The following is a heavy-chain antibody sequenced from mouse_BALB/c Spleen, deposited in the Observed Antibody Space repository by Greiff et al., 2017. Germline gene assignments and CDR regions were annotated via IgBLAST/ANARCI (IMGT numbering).Heavy chain of an antibody. CDR2: INPNNGDT. Sequence: VQLKQSGPELVKPGASVKMSCKASGYTFTDYYMKWVKQSHGKSLEWIGDINPNNGDTFYNQKFKGKATLTVDKSSSTAYMQLNSLTSEDSAVYYCARRDDYGSGWDYAMDYWGQGTSVTVSS. D-gene: IGHD1-1*01. CDR3: ARRDDYGSGWDYAMDY. V-gene: IGHV1-26*01. CDR1: GYTFTDYY. J-gene: IGHJ4*01.